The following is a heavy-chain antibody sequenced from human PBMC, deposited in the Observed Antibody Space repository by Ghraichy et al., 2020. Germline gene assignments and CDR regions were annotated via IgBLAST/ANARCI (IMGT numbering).Heavy chain of an antibody. J-gene: IGHJ4*02. Sequence: ETLSLTCAASGFTFSNYAMSWVRQAPGKGLEWVSVISDSGGSTYYADSVKGRFTISRDNSKNTLYLQMNSLRAEDTAVYYCAKDLLRYSGSYRGEACFDYWPQGSLVTVSS. CDR2: ISDSGGST. CDR3: AKDLLRYSGSYRGEACFDY. D-gene: IGHD1-26*01. V-gene: IGHV3-23*01. CDR1: GFTFSNYA.